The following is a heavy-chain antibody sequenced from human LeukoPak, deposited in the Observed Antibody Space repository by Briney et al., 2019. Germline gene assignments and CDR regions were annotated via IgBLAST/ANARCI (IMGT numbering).Heavy chain of an antibody. Sequence: SETLSLTCTVSGGSISSYYWSWIRQPPGRGLEWIGYIYYSGSTDYNPSFQSRVSISVDTSKKQFSLKLSSVTAADTAVYYCARSSIVGATDYFDYWGQGTLVTVSS. J-gene: IGHJ4*02. D-gene: IGHD1-26*01. CDR3: ARSSIVGATDYFDY. CDR1: GGSISSYY. CDR2: IYYSGST. V-gene: IGHV4-59*01.